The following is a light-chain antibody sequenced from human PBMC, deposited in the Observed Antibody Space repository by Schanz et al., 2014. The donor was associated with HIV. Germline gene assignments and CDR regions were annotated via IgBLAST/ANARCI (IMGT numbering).Light chain of an antibody. CDR1: QVIGSD. CDR3: QQLDNYPFT. Sequence: DIQLPQSPSVLSASVGDRVTITCRASQVIGSDLAWYQQKPRKAPKLLIYAASTLQSGVPSRFSGSGSGAEFTLTISSLQPEDFATYYCQQLDNYPFTFGPGTKVDIK. V-gene: IGKV1-9*01. CDR2: AAS. J-gene: IGKJ3*01.